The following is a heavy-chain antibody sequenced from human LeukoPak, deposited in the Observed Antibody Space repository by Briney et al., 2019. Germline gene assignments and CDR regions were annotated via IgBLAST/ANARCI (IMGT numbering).Heavy chain of an antibody. Sequence: GGSLRLSCAASGFIFKNYAMMWARQAPGKGLEWVSAIGGDGVGKDYADSVKGRFTISRDNFKDTVYLEMNSLRVEDTALYDCAKRVGGTPDYWGLGTLVTVAS. J-gene: IGHJ4*02. D-gene: IGHD1-26*01. CDR1: GFIFKNYA. CDR3: AKRVGGTPDY. CDR2: IGGDGVGK. V-gene: IGHV3-23*01.